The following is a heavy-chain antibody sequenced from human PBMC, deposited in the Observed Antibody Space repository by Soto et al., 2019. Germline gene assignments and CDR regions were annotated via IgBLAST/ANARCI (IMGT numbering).Heavy chain of an antibody. CDR1: GEALGSGQSY. CDR2: TFITGAT. J-gene: IGHJ6*02. Sequence: QVQLQESGPGLVKSSETLSLICFVSGEALGSGQSYWNWIRQAPGKGLEWIGQTFITGATKYSASLKSRVTMSVDTSKSQISLTLASVTAADSATYSWARGRSDSAGSSFGRRMDVWGQGTTVTVSS. CDR3: ARGRSDSAGSSFGRRMDV. V-gene: IGHV4-61*01. D-gene: IGHD3-10*01.